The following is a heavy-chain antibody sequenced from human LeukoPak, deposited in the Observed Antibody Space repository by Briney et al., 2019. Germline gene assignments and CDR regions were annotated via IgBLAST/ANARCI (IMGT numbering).Heavy chain of an antibody. V-gene: IGHV3-23*01. D-gene: IGHD1-26*01. J-gene: IGHJ4*02. CDR3: ARVGEYSGSYCDY. CDR1: GFTFSTYA. CDR2: ISGSAGRT. Sequence: GGSLRLSCAASGFTFSTYAMSWVRQAPGKGLEWVSGISGSAGRTYYADSVKGRFTISRDNAKNSLYLQMNSLRAEDTAVYYCARVGEYSGSYCDYWGQGTLVTVSS.